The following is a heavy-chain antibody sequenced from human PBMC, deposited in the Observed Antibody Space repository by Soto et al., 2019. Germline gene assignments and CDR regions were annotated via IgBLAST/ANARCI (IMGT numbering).Heavy chain of an antibody. CDR3: ARDRIGIMITFGGVIASGVGY. D-gene: IGHD3-16*02. CDR2: INPSGGST. CDR1: GYTFTSYY. Sequence: QVQLVQSGAEVKKPGASVKVSCKASGYTFTSYYMHWVRQAPGQGLEWMGIINPSGGSTSYAQKFQCRVTMTRDTSTSTVYMELSSLRSEDTAVYYCARDRIGIMITFGGVIASGVGYWGQGTLVTVSS. V-gene: IGHV1-46*03. J-gene: IGHJ4*02.